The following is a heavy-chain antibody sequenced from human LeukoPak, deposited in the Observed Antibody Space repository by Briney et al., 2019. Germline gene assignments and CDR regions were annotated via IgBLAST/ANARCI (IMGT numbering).Heavy chain of an antibody. J-gene: IGHJ4*02. Sequence: ASVKVSCKASGYTFTGYYMHWVRQAPGQGLEWMGGIIPIFGTADYAQKFQGRVTITADESTSTAYMELSSLRSEDTAVYYCARPTNAGCSGGSCYSSADYYFDYWGQGTLVTVSS. CDR2: IIPIFGTA. CDR3: ARPTNAGCSGGSCYSSADYYFDY. V-gene: IGHV1-69*13. CDR1: GYTFTGYY. D-gene: IGHD2-15*01.